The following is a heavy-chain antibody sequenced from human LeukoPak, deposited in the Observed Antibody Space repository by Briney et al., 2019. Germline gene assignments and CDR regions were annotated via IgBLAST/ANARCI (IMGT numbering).Heavy chain of an antibody. CDR2: IYYSGST. CDR1: GVSISSSNSY. D-gene: IGHD1-26*01. CDR3: ARELVGATNPEYFQH. Sequence: PSETLSLTCTVSGVSISSSNSYWGWIRQPPGKGLEWIGSIYYSGSTYYNPSLKSRVTISVDTSKNQFSLKLSSVTAADTAVYYCARELVGATNPEYFQHWGQGTLVTVSS. V-gene: IGHV4-39*07. J-gene: IGHJ1*01.